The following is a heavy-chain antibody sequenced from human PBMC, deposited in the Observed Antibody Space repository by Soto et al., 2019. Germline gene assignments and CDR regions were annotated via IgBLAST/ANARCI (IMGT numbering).Heavy chain of an antibody. CDR1: GGNFRSES. CDR2: IIPFFGTS. Sequence: QVQLVQSGAEVKKPGSSVKVSCKASGGNFRSESINWVRQAPGQGLEWMGGIIPFFGTSDYAQKFQGRLRMTADESTAPAYMELSSLRSQDMEVYYCARRHEFGRNSDAYEIWGQGTMVSVSS. D-gene: IGHD3-10*01. J-gene: IGHJ3*02. V-gene: IGHV1-69*12. CDR3: ARRHEFGRNSDAYEI.